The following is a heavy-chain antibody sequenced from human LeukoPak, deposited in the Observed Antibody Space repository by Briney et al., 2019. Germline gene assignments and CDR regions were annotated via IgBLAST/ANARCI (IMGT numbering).Heavy chain of an antibody. J-gene: IGHJ1*01. D-gene: IGHD3-10*01. CDR1: GYTFTSYG. V-gene: IGHV1-46*01. CDR3: AKVMELWFGEYFQH. Sequence: ASVKVSCKASGYTFTSYGISWVRQAPGQGLEWMGIINPSGGSTSYAQKFQGRVTMTRDMSTSTDYMELNSLRAEDTAVYYCAKVMELWFGEYFQHWGQGTLVTVSS. CDR2: INPSGGST.